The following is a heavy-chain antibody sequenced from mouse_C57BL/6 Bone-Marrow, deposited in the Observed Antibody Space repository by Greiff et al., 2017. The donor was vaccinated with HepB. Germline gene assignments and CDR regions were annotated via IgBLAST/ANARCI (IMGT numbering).Heavy chain of an antibody. V-gene: IGHV1-64*01. CDR2: IHPNSGST. J-gene: IGHJ4*01. D-gene: IGHD2-3*01. CDR3: ARGRGFYAGAMDC. CDR1: GYTFTSHW. Sequence: QVQLQQPGAELVKPGASVKLSCKASGYTFTSHWMHWVKQRPGQGLEWIGLIHPNSGSTNYNEKFKSRATLTVDKSSSTAYMQLCSLTSEYTAVYYFARGRGFYAGAMDCWGQGTSVTVSS.